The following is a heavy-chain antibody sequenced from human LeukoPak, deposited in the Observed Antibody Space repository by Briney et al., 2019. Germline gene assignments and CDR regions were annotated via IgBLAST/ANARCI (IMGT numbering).Heavy chain of an antibody. CDR2: IIPIFGTA. D-gene: IGHD2-15*01. J-gene: IGHJ4*02. CDR1: GGTFSSYA. Sequence: AVTVSCKASGGTFSSYAISWVRQAPGQGLEWMGGIIPIFGTANYAQTFQGRVTITADESTSTAYMELSSLRSEDTAVYYCARYCSGGSCPFDYWGQGTLVTVSS. CDR3: ARYCSGGSCPFDY. V-gene: IGHV1-69*01.